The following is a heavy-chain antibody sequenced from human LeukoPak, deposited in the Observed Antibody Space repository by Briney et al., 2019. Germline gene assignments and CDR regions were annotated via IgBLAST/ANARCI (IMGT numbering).Heavy chain of an antibody. CDR3: ARVNYYDSSQGAFDI. J-gene: IGHJ3*02. V-gene: IGHV1-2*02. CDR1: GYTFTGYY. D-gene: IGHD3-22*01. Sequence: ASVKVSCKASGYTFTGYYMHWVRQAPGQGLEWMGWINPNSGGTNYAQKFLGRVTMTRDTPISTAYMELSRLRSDDTAVYYCARVNYYDSSQGAFDIWGQGTMVTVSS. CDR2: INPNSGGT.